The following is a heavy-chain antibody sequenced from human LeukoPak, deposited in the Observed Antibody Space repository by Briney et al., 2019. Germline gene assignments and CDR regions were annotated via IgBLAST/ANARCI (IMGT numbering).Heavy chain of an antibody. V-gene: IGHV3-53*01. CDR1: GFTVSSNY. CDR2: IYSGGST. D-gene: IGHD6-19*01. CDR3: AGGIAVADIGY. J-gene: IGHJ4*02. Sequence: GGSLRLSCAASGFTVSSNYMSWVRQAPGKGLEWVSVIYSGGSTNYADSVKGRFTISRDNSKNMLYLQMNSLRAEDTAVYYCAGGIAVADIGYWGQGTLVTVSS.